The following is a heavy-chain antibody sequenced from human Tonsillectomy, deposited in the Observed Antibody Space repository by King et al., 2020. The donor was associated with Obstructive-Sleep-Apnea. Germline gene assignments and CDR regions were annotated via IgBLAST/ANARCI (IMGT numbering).Heavy chain of an antibody. J-gene: IGHJ5*02. CDR3: ARDTDYDDSSGYYSTRETGWFDP. D-gene: IGHD3-22*01. Sequence: VQLVESGGGLVQPGGSLRLSCAASGFTFSSYWMSWVRQAPGKGLEWVANIKQDGSEKYYVDSVKGRFTISSDKPKNSLYLQINSLIAEDTAVYAGARDTDYDDSSGYYSTRETGWFDPWGQGTLVTVSS. CDR1: GFTFSSYW. CDR2: IKQDGSEK. V-gene: IGHV3-7*03.